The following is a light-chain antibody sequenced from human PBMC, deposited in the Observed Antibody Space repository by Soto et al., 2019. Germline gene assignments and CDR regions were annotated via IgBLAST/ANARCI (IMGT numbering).Light chain of an antibody. Sequence: DIQMTQSPSSLSASVGDRVTITCRASQSISNYLNWYQQKPGKAPKLLISAASNLQSGVPSRFSGSGSGTDFTLTIGSLQPEDFATFYCQQTYHTPVTFGPGTKVDIK. V-gene: IGKV1-39*01. CDR1: QSISNY. CDR2: AAS. CDR3: QQTYHTPVT. J-gene: IGKJ3*01.